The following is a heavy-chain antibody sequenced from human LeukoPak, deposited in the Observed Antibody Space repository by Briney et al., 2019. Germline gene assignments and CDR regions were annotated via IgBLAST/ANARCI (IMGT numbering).Heavy chain of an antibody. Sequence: ASVKVSCKASGYTFTNYGISWVRQAPGQGLEWMGLISTYNGNTNYAQKLQGRVTMTTDTSTSTAYMELSSLRSEDTAVYYCARGWPPVGAAFDIWGQGTMVTVSS. V-gene: IGHV1-18*01. D-gene: IGHD3-16*01. J-gene: IGHJ3*02. CDR1: GYTFTNYG. CDR2: ISTYNGNT. CDR3: ARGWPPVGAAFDI.